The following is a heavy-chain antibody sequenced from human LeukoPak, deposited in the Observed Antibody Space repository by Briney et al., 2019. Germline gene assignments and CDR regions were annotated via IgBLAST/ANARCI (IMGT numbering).Heavy chain of an antibody. D-gene: IGHD2-21*02. V-gene: IGHV4-59*01. CDR1: GGSISSYY. CDR3: ARDLAYIVVVTPHYYYGMDV. Sequence: PSETLSLTCTVSGGSISSYYWSWIGQPPGKGLEWIGYIYYSGSTNYNPSLKSRVTISVDTSKNQFSLKLSSVTAADTAVYYCARDLAYIVVVTPHYYYGMDVWGQGTTVTVSS. J-gene: IGHJ6*02. CDR2: IYYSGST.